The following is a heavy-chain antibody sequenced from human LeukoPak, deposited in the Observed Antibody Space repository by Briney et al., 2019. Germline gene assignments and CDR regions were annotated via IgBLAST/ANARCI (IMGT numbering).Heavy chain of an antibody. CDR2: ISSNGGST. D-gene: IGHD1-1*01. Sequence: GGSLRLSCAASGFAFSSYAMHWVRQAPGKGLEYVSAISSNGGSTYYADSVKGRFTIPRDNSKNTLYLQMGSLRAEDMAVYYCARGGFAGTLDYWGQGTLVTVSS. CDR1: GFAFSSYA. CDR3: ARGGFAGTLDY. J-gene: IGHJ4*02. V-gene: IGHV3-64*02.